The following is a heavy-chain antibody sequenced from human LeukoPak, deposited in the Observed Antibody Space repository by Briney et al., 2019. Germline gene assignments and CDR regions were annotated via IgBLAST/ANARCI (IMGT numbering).Heavy chain of an antibody. J-gene: IGHJ4*02. V-gene: IGHV3-33*06. CDR1: GFTFSSYG. Sequence: GRSLRLSCAASGFTFSSYGMHWVRQAPGKGLEWVAVIWYDGSNKYYADSVKGRFTISRDNSKNTLYLQMNSLRAEDTAVYYCAKDMDTMIVVVQIDYWGQGTLVTLSS. CDR2: IWYDGSNK. CDR3: AKDMDTMIVVVQIDY. D-gene: IGHD3-22*01.